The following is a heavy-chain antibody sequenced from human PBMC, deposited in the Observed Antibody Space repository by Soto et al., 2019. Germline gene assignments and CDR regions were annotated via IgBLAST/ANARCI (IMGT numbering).Heavy chain of an antibody. CDR3: ARCRYSTTAVTGLSFDT. D-gene: IGHD6-13*01. CDR1: GFTFRSYA. V-gene: IGHV3-33*01. Sequence: QVNLVESGGGVVQPGRSLRLSCAASGFTFRSYAMHWVRQAPGKGLEWVAVIWFDGSNQHYADSVKGRFTISRDSSKNTLYLQMNTLRVEDTAVYYCARCRYSTTAVTGLSFDTWGQGTLVTVSS. CDR2: IWFDGSNQ. J-gene: IGHJ5*02.